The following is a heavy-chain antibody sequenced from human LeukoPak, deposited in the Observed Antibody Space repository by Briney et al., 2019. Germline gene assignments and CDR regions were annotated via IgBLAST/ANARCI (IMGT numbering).Heavy chain of an antibody. J-gene: IGHJ5*02. V-gene: IGHV4-30-4*01. CDR1: GVSTRSGVYS. Sequence: SETLSLTCTVSGVSTRSGVYSWGWIPRPPGRGLRGMGYIYYSGSTYYNPSLKSRVTISVDTSKNQFSLKLSSVTAADTAVYYCARGGGSRGPLFDPWGQGTLVTVSS. CDR2: IYYSGST. D-gene: IGHD3-10*01. CDR3: ARGGGSRGPLFDP.